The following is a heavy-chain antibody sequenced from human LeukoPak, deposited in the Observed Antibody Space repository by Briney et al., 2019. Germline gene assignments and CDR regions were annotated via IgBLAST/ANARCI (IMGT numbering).Heavy chain of an antibody. V-gene: IGHV3-11*01. CDR3: ARDGRLDY. Sequence: PGGSLRLSCVASRFTFSDYYMSWIRQAPGKGLEWISHIGTSDTHTYYADSVKGRFTISRDNVKNSLFLQMDSLTADDTAMYYYARDGRLDYWGQGTLVTVSS. J-gene: IGHJ4*02. CDR2: IGTSDTHT. CDR1: RFTFSDYY.